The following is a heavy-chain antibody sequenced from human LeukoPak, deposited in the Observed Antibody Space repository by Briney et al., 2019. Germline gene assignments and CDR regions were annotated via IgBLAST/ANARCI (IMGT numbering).Heavy chain of an antibody. V-gene: IGHV4-34*01. J-gene: IGHJ4*02. CDR2: INHSGST. D-gene: IGHD6-6*01. CDR1: GGSFGGYY. Sequence: SETLSLTCAVYGGSFGGYYWSWIRQPPGRGLEWIGEINHSGSTNYNPSLKSRVTISVDTSKNQFSLKLSSVTAADTAVYYCARVVNSSSRVDYWGQGTLVTVSS. CDR3: ARVVNSSSRVDY.